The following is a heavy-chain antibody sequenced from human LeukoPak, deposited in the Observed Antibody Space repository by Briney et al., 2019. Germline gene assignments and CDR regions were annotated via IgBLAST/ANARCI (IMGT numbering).Heavy chain of an antibody. CDR3: AKDLDSYYYGSGSYDY. J-gene: IGHJ4*02. CDR2: ISGSGGST. CDR1: GFTFSSYG. V-gene: IGHV3-23*01. D-gene: IGHD3-10*01. Sequence: PGGSLRLSCAASGFTFSSYGMSWVRQAPGKGLEWVSAISGSGGSTYYADSVKGRFTISRDNSKNTLYLQMNSLRAEDTAVYYCAKDLDSYYYGSGSYDYWGQGTLVTVSS.